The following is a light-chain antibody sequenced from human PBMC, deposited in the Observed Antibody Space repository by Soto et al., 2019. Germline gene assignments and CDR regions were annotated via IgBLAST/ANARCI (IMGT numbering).Light chain of an antibody. V-gene: IGKV1-5*03. J-gene: IGKJ1*01. CDR2: KAS. Sequence: DIQMTQSPSTLSGSVGDRVTITCRASQTISSWLAWYQQKPGKAPKLLIYKASTLKSGVPSRFSGSGSGTKFPLTISRLEADDFATYYCQHYNSYSEAFGQGTKVELK. CDR1: QTISSW. CDR3: QHYNSYSEA.